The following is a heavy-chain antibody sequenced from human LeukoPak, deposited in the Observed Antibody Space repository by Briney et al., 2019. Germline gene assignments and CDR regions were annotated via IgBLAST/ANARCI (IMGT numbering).Heavy chain of an antibody. CDR2: INGDGRIT. CDR1: GFTFSSYG. D-gene: IGHD6-13*01. CDR3: AREGVAAGGDY. V-gene: IGHV3-74*01. Sequence: GRSLRLSCAASGFTFSSYGMHWVRQPPGKGLVWVSHINGDGRITRYADSVKGRFTISRDNANNTLYLQMNSLRAEDTAVYYCAREGVAAGGDYWGQGTLVTVSA. J-gene: IGHJ4*02.